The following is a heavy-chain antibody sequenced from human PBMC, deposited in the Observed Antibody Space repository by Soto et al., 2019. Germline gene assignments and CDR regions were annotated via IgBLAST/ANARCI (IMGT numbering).Heavy chain of an antibody. CDR2: IYLGDSDT. Sequence: PGGSLKISCRGVGYSFTSYWIGWVRQMHGKGLEWMGIIYLGDSDTRYSPSFQGQVTISADKSISTVYLQWSSLKASDTAMYYCARGYWTTNICDPWFDPWGQGTLVTVSS. CDR1: GYSFTSYW. V-gene: IGHV5-51*01. D-gene: IGHD2-8*01. J-gene: IGHJ5*02. CDR3: ARGYWTTNICDPWFDP.